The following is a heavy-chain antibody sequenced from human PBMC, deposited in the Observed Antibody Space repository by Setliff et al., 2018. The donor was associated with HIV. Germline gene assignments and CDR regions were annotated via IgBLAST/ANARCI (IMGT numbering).Heavy chain of an antibody. CDR1: GGSISSSSYY. V-gene: IGHV4-39*07. Sequence: SETLSLTCTVSGGSISSSSYYWGWIRQPPGKGLERIGSIYISGTTNYNPSLKSRVTISLDTSRNQFSLKLGSVTAADTAMYYCAREHCSGGSCNGFDIWGQGTMVTVSS. CDR3: AREHCSGGSCNGFDI. J-gene: IGHJ3*02. D-gene: IGHD2-15*01. CDR2: IYISGTT.